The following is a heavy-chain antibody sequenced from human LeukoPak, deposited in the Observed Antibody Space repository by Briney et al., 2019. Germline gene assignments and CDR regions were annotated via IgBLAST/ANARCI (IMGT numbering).Heavy chain of an antibody. CDR1: GFTFSDYE. CDR2: ISTSGSTT. J-gene: IGHJ4*02. D-gene: IGHD3-10*02. CDR3: ARGALHVFDY. V-gene: IGHV3-48*03. Sequence: GGSLRLSCAASGFTFSDYEINWVRQASGKGLEWVSCISTSGSTTYYADSVKGRFTISRDNAKNSLFLQMNTLTAEDTAVYYCARGALHVFDYWGQGTPVTVSS.